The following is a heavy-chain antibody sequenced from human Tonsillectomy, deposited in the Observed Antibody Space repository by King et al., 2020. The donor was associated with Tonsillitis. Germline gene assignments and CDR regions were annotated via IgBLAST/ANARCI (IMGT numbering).Heavy chain of an antibody. V-gene: IGHV3-21*01. CDR2: ISSSSSFI. CDR3: ARDPGGAVAEAWYFDL. Sequence: VQLVESGGGLVKPGGSLKLSCAASGFTFSTYSMNWVRQAPGKGLEWVSSISSSSSFIYYAESVKGGVTISRDNAKNSLYLQMNSLRAEDTAVYYCARDPGGAVAEAWYFDLGGRGTLVTVSS. CDR1: GFTFSTYS. D-gene: IGHD6-19*01. J-gene: IGHJ2*01.